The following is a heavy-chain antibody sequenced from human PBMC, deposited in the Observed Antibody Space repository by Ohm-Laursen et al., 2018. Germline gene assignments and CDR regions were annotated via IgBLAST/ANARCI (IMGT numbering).Heavy chain of an antibody. CDR2: IYYSGST. V-gene: IGHV4-59*08. CDR3: ARLWYSSGWNFDY. J-gene: IGHJ4*02. CDR1: GGSISSYY. Sequence: SETLSLTCPVSGGSISSYYWSWIRQPPGKGLEWIGYIYYSGSTNYNPSLKSRFTISVDTSKNHFSLKLSSATAADTAVYYCARLWYSSGWNFDYWGQGTLVTVSS. D-gene: IGHD6-19*01.